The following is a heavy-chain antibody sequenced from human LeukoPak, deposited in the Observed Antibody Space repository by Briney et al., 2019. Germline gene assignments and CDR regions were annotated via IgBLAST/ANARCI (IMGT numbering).Heavy chain of an antibody. J-gene: IGHJ4*02. V-gene: IGHV1-2*02. CDR2: INPNSGGT. D-gene: IGHD5-18*01. Sequence: ASVKVSCKASGYTFTGYYMHWVRQAPGQGLEWMGWINPNSGGTNYAQKFQGRVTMTRDTSISTAYMELSRLRSDDTAVYYCARSEDTAMAYFDYWGQGTLVTVSS. CDR1: GYTFTGYY. CDR3: ARSEDTAMAYFDY.